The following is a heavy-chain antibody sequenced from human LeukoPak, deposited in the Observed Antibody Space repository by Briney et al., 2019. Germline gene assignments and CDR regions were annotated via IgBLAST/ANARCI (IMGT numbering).Heavy chain of an antibody. CDR3: ARDPYSSSAFGY. CDR1: GFTFSTYS. CDR2: ISRSSSTI. D-gene: IGHD6-6*01. Sequence: GGSLRLSCAASGFTFSTYSMNWVRQAPGKGLEWVSYISRSSSTIYYADSVKGRFTISRDNAKNSLDLQMNSLRAEDTAVYYCARDPYSSSAFGYWGQGTLVTVSS. V-gene: IGHV3-48*01. J-gene: IGHJ4*02.